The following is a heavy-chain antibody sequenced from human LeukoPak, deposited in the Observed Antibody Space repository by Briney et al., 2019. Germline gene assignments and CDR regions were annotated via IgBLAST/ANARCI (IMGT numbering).Heavy chain of an antibody. Sequence: SQTLSLTCTVSGGSISSSYCWSWIRQPPGKGLEWIGYIYYSGSTNYNPSLKSRVTISVDTSKNQFSLKLSSVTAADTAVYYCARVAYIGGYPEHYFDYWGQGTLVTVSS. J-gene: IGHJ4*02. CDR2: IYYSGST. CDR1: GGSISSSYC. CDR3: ARVAYIGGYPEHYFDY. V-gene: IGHV4-59*08. D-gene: IGHD1-14*01.